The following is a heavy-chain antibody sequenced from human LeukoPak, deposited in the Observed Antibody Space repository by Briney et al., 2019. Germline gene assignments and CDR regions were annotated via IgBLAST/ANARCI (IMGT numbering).Heavy chain of an antibody. CDR1: GYTFTTYN. CDR2: IIPTFDVA. CDR3: ARGGVYSPDPSSYHRHAFDV. V-gene: IGHV1-69*02. Sequence: SVKVSCKASGYTFTTYNINWVQQAPGQGLEWMGRIIPTFDVANFAQIFKGRVTITADKSTNTAHLELSSLRSEDTAVYYCARGGVYSPDPSSYHRHAFDVWGKGTVVIVSS. D-gene: IGHD3-16*02. J-gene: IGHJ3*01.